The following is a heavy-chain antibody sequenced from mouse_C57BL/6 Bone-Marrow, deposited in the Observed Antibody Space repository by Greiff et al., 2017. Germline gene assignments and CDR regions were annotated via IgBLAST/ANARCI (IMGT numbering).Heavy chain of an antibody. CDR1: GYTFTEYT. D-gene: IGHD1-1*01. J-gene: IGHJ3*01. CDR3: ARHEWDYYGIFSWFAD. CDR2: FYPGSGSI. Sequence: LQQSGAELVKPGASVTLSCKASGYTFTEYTIHWVKQRSGQGLEWIGWFYPGSGSIKYNEKFKDKATLTADKSSSTVYLELSRLSSENSAVYFCARHEWDYYGIFSWFADWGQGTLVTVSA. V-gene: IGHV1-62-2*01.